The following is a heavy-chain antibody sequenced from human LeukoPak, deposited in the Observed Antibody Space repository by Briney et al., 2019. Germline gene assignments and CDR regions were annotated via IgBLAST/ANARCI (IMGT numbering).Heavy chain of an antibody. V-gene: IGHV3-23*01. Sequence: GGPLPSSGAASESTFRSSAMSGARTAPGKGREWVGVIGRSGGSTFNAASGKGGFTISRYTSKKTWYLKMNSLRPEDPAVYYCAKRDGSGTHFFDSWGQGTLVTVSS. CDR1: ESTFRSSA. CDR3: AKRDGSGTHFFDS. CDR2: IGRSGGST. D-gene: IGHD1-26*01. J-gene: IGHJ4*02.